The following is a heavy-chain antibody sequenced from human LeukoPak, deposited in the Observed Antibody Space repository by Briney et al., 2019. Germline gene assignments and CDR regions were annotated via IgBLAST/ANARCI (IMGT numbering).Heavy chain of an antibody. V-gene: IGHV4-4*02. CDR2: IWRSGGT. J-gene: IGHJ5*02. CDR1: GGPIVNRNW. Sequence: PSETLSLTCTVSGGPIVNRNWWSWVRQPPGKGLEWIGEIWRSGGTNYNPSLKSRVTISVDKSKNQFSLKLNSVTAADTAVYYCASGVAVSGRWFDPWGQGTLVFVSS. D-gene: IGHD5/OR15-5a*01. CDR3: ASGVAVSGRWFDP.